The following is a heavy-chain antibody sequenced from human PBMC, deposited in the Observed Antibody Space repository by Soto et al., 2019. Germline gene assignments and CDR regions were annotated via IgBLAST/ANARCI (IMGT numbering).Heavy chain of an antibody. J-gene: IGHJ5*02. D-gene: IGHD6-13*01. V-gene: IGHV4-31*03. CDR1: GGSISSGGYY. Sequence: QVQLQESGPGLVKPSQTLSLTCTVSGGSISSGGYYWSWIRQHPGKGLEWIGYIYYSGSTYYNPSLKSRVTISVDTSKNQFSLKLSSVTAADTALYYCARDRYSSSGWFDPWGQGTLVTVSS. CDR2: IYYSGST. CDR3: ARDRYSSSGWFDP.